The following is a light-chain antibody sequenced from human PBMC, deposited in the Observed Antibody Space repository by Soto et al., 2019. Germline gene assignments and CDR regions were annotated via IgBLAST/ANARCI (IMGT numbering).Light chain of an antibody. CDR3: QHYGKFPLT. CDR1: PGTDANY. J-gene: IGKJ3*01. V-gene: IGKV3-20*01. Sequence: EVVVTQSPGTLSLSPGERATLSCRASPGTDANYLAWYQQKPGQATRLLIYGASSRATGIPDRFSGSGSRTDFTLTISRLEPEDFSMYYCQHYGKFPLTFGPGTRLDIK. CDR2: GAS.